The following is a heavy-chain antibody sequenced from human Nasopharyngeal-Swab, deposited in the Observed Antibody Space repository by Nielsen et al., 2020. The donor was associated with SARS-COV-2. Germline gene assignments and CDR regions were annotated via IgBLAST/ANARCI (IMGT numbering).Heavy chain of an antibody. V-gene: IGHV5-10-1*01. CDR1: GYSFPNYW. J-gene: IGHJ5*02. D-gene: IGHD3-10*01. CDR3: ARLISGSGPFDP. CDR2: IDPRDSYI. Sequence: GESLKISCKGSGYSFPNYWIVWVRQMPGKGLEWMGTIDPRDSYITYSPSFQGHVTISTDKSINTAYLQWSSLKASDTAMYYCARLISGSGPFDPWGQGTLVTFSS.